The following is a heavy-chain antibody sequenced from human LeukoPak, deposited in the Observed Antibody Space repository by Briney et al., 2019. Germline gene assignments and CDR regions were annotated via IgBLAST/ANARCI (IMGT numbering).Heavy chain of an antibody. D-gene: IGHD2-21*02. J-gene: IGHJ4*02. Sequence: GGSLRLSCAASGFTFSNYNMNWVRHAPGNGLELASSISSSGSYIYYADSMKGRFTISRDNAKNSLYLQMNSLRAEDTAVYYCASRASCGGDCYQFDYWGQGTLVTVSS. V-gene: IGHV3-21*01. CDR3: ASRASCGGDCYQFDY. CDR1: GFTFSNYN. CDR2: ISSSGSYI.